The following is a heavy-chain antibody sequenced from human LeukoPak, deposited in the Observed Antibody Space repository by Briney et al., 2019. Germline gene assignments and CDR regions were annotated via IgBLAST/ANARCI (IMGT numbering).Heavy chain of an antibody. CDR1: RFIFSNYA. CDR3: VRQDCSGGSCYLDY. D-gene: IGHD2-15*01. CDR2: ISYHGRGQ. Sequence: PGGSLRLSCAASRFIFSNYAMHWVRQAPGKRLDWVAVISYHGRGQFYADSVKGRFTISRDSSKDTLYLQMNSLRTEDTAVYYCVRQDCSGGSCYLDYWGQGTLVTVSS. J-gene: IGHJ4*02. V-gene: IGHV3-30*04.